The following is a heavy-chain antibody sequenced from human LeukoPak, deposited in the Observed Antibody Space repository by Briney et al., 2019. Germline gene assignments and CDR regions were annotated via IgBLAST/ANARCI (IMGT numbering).Heavy chain of an antibody. D-gene: IGHD2-15*01. Sequence: GESLQISCQGSGYRFNSYWIAWVRQVPGKGLEWMGIIYPGDSDTRYSPSFQGQITISADKSINTAYLRWSSLKASDTAMYYCARAYYCGGGSCKLEYWGQGTLVTVSS. V-gene: IGHV5-51*01. CDR3: ARAYYCGGGSCKLEY. CDR2: IYPGDSDT. J-gene: IGHJ4*02. CDR1: GYRFNSYW.